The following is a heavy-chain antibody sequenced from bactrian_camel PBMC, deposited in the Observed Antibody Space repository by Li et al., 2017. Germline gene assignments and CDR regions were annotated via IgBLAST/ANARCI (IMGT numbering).Heavy chain of an antibody. D-gene: IGHD3*01. Sequence: HVQLVESGGGLVQPGGSLRLSCVASGLTVSGRCMGWFRQAPGEVREAVAVIEADGTIVYQEGMKGRFTISKDSAQNTLNLRMNNLKPEDTAMYYCAADRPPMRCVLAEPSRVNYWGQGTQVTVS. CDR2: IEADGTI. CDR1: GLTVSGRC. V-gene: IGHV3S26*01. CDR3: AADRPPMRCVLAEPSRVNY. J-gene: IGHJ4*01.